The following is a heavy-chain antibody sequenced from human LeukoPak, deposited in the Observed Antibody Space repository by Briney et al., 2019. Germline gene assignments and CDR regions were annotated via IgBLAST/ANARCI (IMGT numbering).Heavy chain of an antibody. CDR3: ARVVVVPAAIRPRGWFDP. CDR1: GYTFTSYG. D-gene: IGHD2-2*02. V-gene: IGHV1-18*01. J-gene: IGHJ5*02. CDR2: ISAYNGNT. Sequence: ASVKVSCKASGYTFTSYGISWVRQAPGQGLEWMGWISAYNGNTNYAQKLQGRVTMTTDTSTSTAYMELRSLRSDDTAVYYCARVVVVPAAIRPRGWFDPWGQGTLVTVSS.